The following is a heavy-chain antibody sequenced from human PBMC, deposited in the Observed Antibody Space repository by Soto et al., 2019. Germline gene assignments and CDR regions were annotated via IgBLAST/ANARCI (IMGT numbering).Heavy chain of an antibody. Sequence: EVQLLESGGGLVQPGGSLRLSCAASGFTFSKYTMNWVRQAPGKGLEWVSGVSDSGAGTYYADSVKGRFTISRDNSKNMLFLHMNSLRADDTAVYFCARDLAGWATSSRGGFEPWGKGTLVTVSS. CDR2: VSDSGAGT. D-gene: IGHD2-2*01. CDR1: GFTFSKYT. V-gene: IGHV3-23*01. J-gene: IGHJ5*02. CDR3: ARDLAGWATSSRGGFEP.